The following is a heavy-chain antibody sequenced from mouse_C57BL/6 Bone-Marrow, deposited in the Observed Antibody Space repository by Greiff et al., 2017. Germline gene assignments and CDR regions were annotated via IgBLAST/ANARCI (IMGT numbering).Heavy chain of an antibody. D-gene: IGHD2-12*01. CDR3: ARGRRLYYAMDY. J-gene: IGHJ4*01. CDR2: ISYDGSN. V-gene: IGHV3-6*01. CDR1: GYSITSGYY. Sequence: EVQLQESGPGLVKPSQSLSLTCSVTGYSITSGYYWNWIRQFPGNKLEWMGYISYDGSNNYNPSLKNRISITRDTSKNQFFLKLNSVTTEDTATYYCARGRRLYYAMDYWGQGTSVTVSS.